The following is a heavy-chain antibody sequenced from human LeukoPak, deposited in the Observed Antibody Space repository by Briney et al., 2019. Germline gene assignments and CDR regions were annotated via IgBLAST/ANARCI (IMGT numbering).Heavy chain of an antibody. CDR1: GFTFSSYA. J-gene: IGHJ6*02. V-gene: IGHV3-15*01. CDR2: IKSKTDGGTT. D-gene: IGHD2-2*01. CDR3: TTKDLVLIPAAIRDYYYGMDV. Sequence: GGSLRLSCAASGFTFSSYAMHWVRQAPGKGLEWVGRIKSKTDGGTTDYAAPVKGRFTISRDDSKNTLYLQMNNLKTEGTAVYYCTTKDLVLIPAAIRDYYYGMDVWGQGTTVTVSS.